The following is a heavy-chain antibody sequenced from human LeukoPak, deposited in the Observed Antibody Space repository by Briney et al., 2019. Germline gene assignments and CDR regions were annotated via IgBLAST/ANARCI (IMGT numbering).Heavy chain of an antibody. CDR2: IWYDGSNK. CDR1: GFTFSSYG. V-gene: IGHV3-33*06. CDR3: AKDQDDSSGYYYSSSYFQH. Sequence: PGGSLRLSCAASGFTFSSYGMHWVRQAPGKGLEWVAVIWYDGSNKYYADSVKGRFTISRDNSKNTLYLQMNSLRAEDTAVYYCAKDQDDSSGYYYSSSYFQHWGQGTLVTVSS. D-gene: IGHD3-22*01. J-gene: IGHJ1*01.